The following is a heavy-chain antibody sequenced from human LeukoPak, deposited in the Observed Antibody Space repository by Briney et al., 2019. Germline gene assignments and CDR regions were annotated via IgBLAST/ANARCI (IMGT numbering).Heavy chain of an antibody. V-gene: IGHV1-18*01. Sequence: ASVKVSCKTSGYTFTSYGISWVRQAPGQGLQWMGWISLYNGNTNYAQKFQGRAIMTADTFTSTAYMELRSLRSDDTAVYYCARTQDVTYFYYYMDVWGKGTTVIISS. CDR2: ISLYNGNT. J-gene: IGHJ6*03. CDR1: GYTFTSYG. D-gene: IGHD3-9*01. CDR3: ARTQDVTYFYYYMDV.